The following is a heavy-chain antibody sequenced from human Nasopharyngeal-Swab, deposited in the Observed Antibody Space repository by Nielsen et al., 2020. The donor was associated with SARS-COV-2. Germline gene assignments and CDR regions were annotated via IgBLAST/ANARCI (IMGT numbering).Heavy chain of an antibody. V-gene: IGHV4-59*01. CDR3: ARIAVAALNDWYFDL. J-gene: IGHJ2*01. CDR1: GGSISSYY. CDR2: IYYSGST. Sequence: SETLSLTCTVSGGSISSYYWSWIRQPPGKGLEWIGYIYYSGSTNYNPSLKSRVTISVDTSKNQFSLKLSSVTAADTAVYYCARIAVAALNDWYFDLWGRGTLVTVS. D-gene: IGHD6-19*01.